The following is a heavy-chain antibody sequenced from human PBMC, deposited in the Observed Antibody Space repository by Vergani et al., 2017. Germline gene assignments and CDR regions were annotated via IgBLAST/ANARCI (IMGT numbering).Heavy chain of an antibody. CDR2: MDYSGST. V-gene: IGHV4-39*01. D-gene: IGHD2-15*01. J-gene: IGHJ4*02. CDR3: ASKRGACRAAYCHSYDF. CDR1: GDSVISTDYH. Sequence: QVQLQESGPGLVKPSETLSLTCTVSGDSVISTDYHWGWIRQPPGKGLEWIGSMDYSGSTTYNPSLESRVPISFETPKNQFSLRLTSVTASDTAMYYCASKRGACRAAYCHSYDFWGPGTLVGVSS.